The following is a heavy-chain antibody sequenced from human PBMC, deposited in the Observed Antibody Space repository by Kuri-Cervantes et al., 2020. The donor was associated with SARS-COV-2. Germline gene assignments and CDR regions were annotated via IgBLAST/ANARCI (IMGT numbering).Heavy chain of an antibody. D-gene: IGHD2-8*02. CDR3: ASPRRGGVYYYYGMDV. J-gene: IGHJ6*02. V-gene: IGHV3-64*01. CDR2: ISSNGGST. CDR1: GFTFSSYA. Sequence: GGSLRLSCAASGFTFSSYAMHWVRQAPGKGLEYVSAISSNGGSTYYANSVKGRFTISRDNSKNTLYLQMGSLRAEDMAVYYCASPRRGGVYYYYGMDVWGQGTTVTVSS.